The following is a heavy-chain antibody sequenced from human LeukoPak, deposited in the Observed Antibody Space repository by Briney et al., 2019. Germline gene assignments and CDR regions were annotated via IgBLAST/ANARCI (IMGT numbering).Heavy chain of an antibody. CDR2: IYYSGST. Sequence: SETLSLTCTVSGGSISSYYWSWIRQPPGKGLEWIGYIYYSGSTNYNPSLKSRVTISVDTSKNQFSLKLSSVTAADTAVYYCAREPPVYSSSSYWFDPWGQGTLVTVSS. J-gene: IGHJ5*02. CDR1: GGSISSYY. CDR3: AREPPVYSSSSYWFDP. V-gene: IGHV4-59*01. D-gene: IGHD6-6*01.